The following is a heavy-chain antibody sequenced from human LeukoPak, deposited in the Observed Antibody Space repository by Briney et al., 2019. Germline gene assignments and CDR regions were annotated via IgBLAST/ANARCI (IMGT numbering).Heavy chain of an antibody. CDR3: ARFLVTYYYDSSGYYPGAFDI. CDR1: GYTFTGYY. J-gene: IGHJ3*02. Sequence: ASVKVSCKASGYTFTGYYMHWVRQAPGQGLEWMGWINPNSGGTNYAQKFQGRVTMTRDTSTSTAYMELSRLRSDDTAVYYCARFLVTYYYDSSGYYPGAFDIWGQGTMVTVSS. CDR2: INPNSGGT. V-gene: IGHV1-2*02. D-gene: IGHD3-22*01.